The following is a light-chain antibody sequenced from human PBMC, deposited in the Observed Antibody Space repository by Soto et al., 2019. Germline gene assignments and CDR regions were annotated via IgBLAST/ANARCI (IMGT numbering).Light chain of an antibody. CDR2: VAS. J-gene: IGKJ1*01. CDR1: QSVSSN. Sequence: EIVLTQSPATLSLSPGERATLSCRASQSVSSNLAWYQQKPGQAPRLLIYVASTRATGIPARFSGHGSGTEFTLTVSSLQSEDFAVYYCQQYDKWPRTFGQGTKVDIK. CDR3: QQYDKWPRT. V-gene: IGKV3-15*01.